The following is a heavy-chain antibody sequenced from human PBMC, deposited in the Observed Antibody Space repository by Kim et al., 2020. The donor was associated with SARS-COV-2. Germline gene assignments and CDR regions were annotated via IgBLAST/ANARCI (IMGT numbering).Heavy chain of an antibody. D-gene: IGHD2-2*01. CDR3: ARVGLGYCSSTSCQVSYFDY. J-gene: IGHJ4*02. V-gene: IGHV1-69*13. CDR1: GGTFSSYA. CDR2: IIPIFGTA. Sequence: SVKVSCKASGGTFSSYAISWVRQAPGQGLEWMGGIIPIFGTANYAQKFQGRVTITADESTSTAYMELSSLRSEDTAVYYCARVGLGYCSSTSCQVSYFDYWGQGTLVTVSS.